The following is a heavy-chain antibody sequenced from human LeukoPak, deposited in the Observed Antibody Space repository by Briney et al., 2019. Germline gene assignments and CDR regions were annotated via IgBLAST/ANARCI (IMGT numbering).Heavy chain of an antibody. Sequence: GGSLRLSCAASGFTFSSYAMSWVRQAPGKGLEWVSGISGSGGSTYYADSVEGRFSISRDNSKNTLYLQMNSLRAEDTAVYYCAKIPSCSPVGLTLDYWGQGTLVTVSS. D-gene: IGHD1-26*01. CDR1: GFTFSSYA. CDR2: ISGSGGST. J-gene: IGHJ4*02. V-gene: IGHV3-23*01. CDR3: AKIPSCSPVGLTLDY.